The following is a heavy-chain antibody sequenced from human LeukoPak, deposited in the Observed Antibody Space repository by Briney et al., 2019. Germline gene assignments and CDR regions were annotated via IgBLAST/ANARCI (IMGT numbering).Heavy chain of an antibody. J-gene: IGHJ4*02. CDR1: GFIFSNYE. Sequence: GGSLRLSCAASGFIFSNYEMNWVRQAPGKGLEWVSSISSSATSIYYADSVKGRFIIFRDNAKNSLYLQMDSLRADDAAVYYCARVYCSSSSCSGIDYWGQGTLVTVSS. CDR3: ARVYCSSSSCSGIDY. D-gene: IGHD2-2*01. CDR2: ISSSATSI. V-gene: IGHV3-48*03.